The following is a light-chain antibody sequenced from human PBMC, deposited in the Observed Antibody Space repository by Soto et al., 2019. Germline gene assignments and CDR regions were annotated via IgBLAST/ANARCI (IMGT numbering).Light chain of an antibody. J-gene: IGKJ1*01. CDR3: QHSGT. V-gene: IGKV1-5*03. CDR2: KAS. CDR1: QSISTR. Sequence: DIQMTQSPSTLSASVGDRVTITCRASQSISTRLAWYQQKPGRAPNLLIYKASDLKTGGPSRFSGSGSGTECTLANTTLQPDDFATYYCQHSGTFGQGTKVEIK.